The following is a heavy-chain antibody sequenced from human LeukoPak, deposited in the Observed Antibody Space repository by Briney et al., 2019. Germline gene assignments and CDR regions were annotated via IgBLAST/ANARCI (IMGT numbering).Heavy chain of an antibody. Sequence: GGSLRLSCAASGFTFSSYAMRWVRQAPGKGLEGVSAISGSGGSRYYADSVKGRFTISRDNSKNTVYLQINSLRAEDTAVYYCAKDRYDILTGNDYWGQGTLVTVSS. D-gene: IGHD3-9*01. CDR1: GFTFSSYA. CDR3: AKDRYDILTGNDY. V-gene: IGHV3-23*01. J-gene: IGHJ4*02. CDR2: ISGSGGSR.